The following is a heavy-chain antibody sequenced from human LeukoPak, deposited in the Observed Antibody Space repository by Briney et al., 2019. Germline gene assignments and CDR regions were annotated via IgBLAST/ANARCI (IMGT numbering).Heavy chain of an antibody. CDR1: GYSIGSGNY. Sequence: PSETLSLTCTVSGYSIGSGNYWAWIRQPPGEGLEWIGCVYHSGTHYKSSLTSRVTISMDTSKNQFSLKVTSVTAADSALYYCAKTSGGGGHDSWGQGTLVTVSS. D-gene: IGHD6-19*01. V-gene: IGHV4-38-2*02. CDR2: VYHSGT. CDR3: AKTSGGGGHDS. J-gene: IGHJ5*01.